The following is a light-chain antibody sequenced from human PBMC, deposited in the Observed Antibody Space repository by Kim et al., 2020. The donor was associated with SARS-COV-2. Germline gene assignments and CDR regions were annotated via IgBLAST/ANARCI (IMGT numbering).Light chain of an antibody. Sequence: QSVVTQPASASGSPGQSITISCTGTGSDVGGYNYVSWYQHRPGKAPQLIIYDVSERPSGVSDRFSGSKSGDTASLTVSGLQAEDEADYHCSSYTSSDTWVFGGGTQLTVL. J-gene: IGLJ3*02. V-gene: IGLV2-14*03. CDR2: DVS. CDR3: SSYTSSDTWV. CDR1: GSDVGGYNY.